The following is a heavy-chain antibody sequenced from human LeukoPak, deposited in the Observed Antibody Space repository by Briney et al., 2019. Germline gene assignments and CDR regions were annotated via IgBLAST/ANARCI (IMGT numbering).Heavy chain of an antibody. V-gene: IGHV1-2*02. CDR2: INPNSGGT. D-gene: IGHD2-2*01. J-gene: IGHJ3*02. CDR1: GYTFTGYY. Sequence: ASVKVSCKASGYTFTGYYMHWVRQAPGQGLEWMGWINPNSGGTNYAQKFQGRVTMTRDTSISTAYMELSRLRSDDTAVYYCARDMTPGYCSSTSCYLNAFDIWGQGTMVTVSS. CDR3: ARDMTPGYCSSTSCYLNAFDI.